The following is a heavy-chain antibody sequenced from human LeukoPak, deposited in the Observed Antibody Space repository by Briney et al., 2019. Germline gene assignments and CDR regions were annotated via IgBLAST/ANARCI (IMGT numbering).Heavy chain of an antibody. CDR3: ARVETNTVWAMDY. CDR2: INHSGST. CDR1: GGSFSGYY. J-gene: IGHJ4*02. V-gene: IGHV4-34*01. Sequence: PSETLSLTCAVYGGSFSGYYWSWIRQPPGKGLEWIGEINHSGSTNYNPSLKSRVTISVDTSKNQFSLKLRSVTAADTAVYYCARVETNTVWAMDYWGQGTLVTVSS. D-gene: IGHD2-21*02.